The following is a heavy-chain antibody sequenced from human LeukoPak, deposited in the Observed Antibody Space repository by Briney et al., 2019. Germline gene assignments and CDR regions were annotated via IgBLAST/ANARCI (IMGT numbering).Heavy chain of an antibody. V-gene: IGHV3-53*01. CDR3: ARDQWLDY. CDR1: GFTVSSNY. CDR2: IYSGGST. J-gene: IGHJ4*02. D-gene: IGHD6-19*01. Sequence: SGGSLRLSCAASGFTVSSNYMSWVHQAPGKGLEWVSVIYSGGSTYYADSVKGRFTISRDNSKNTLYLQMNSLRAEDTAVYYCARDQWLDYWGQGTLVTVSS.